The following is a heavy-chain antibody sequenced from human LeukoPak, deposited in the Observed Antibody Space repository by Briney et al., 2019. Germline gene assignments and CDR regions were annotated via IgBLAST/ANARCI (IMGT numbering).Heavy chain of an antibody. CDR3: ARSSRWELLPPLDH. D-gene: IGHD1-26*01. CDR1: GGSFSGYY. Sequence: SETLSLTCAVYGGSFSGYYWSWIRQPPGKGLEWIGEINHSGSTNYNPSLKSRVTISVDTSKNQFSLKLSSVTAADTAVYYCARSSRWELLPPLDHWGRGTLVTVSS. CDR2: INHSGST. J-gene: IGHJ4*02. V-gene: IGHV4-34*01.